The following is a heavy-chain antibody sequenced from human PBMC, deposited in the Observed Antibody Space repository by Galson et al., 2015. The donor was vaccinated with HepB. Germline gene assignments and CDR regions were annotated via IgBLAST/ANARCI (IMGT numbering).Heavy chain of an antibody. CDR3: AREGSDWPLLIAY. J-gene: IGHJ4*02. CDR2: IYSGGST. D-gene: IGHD6-19*01. CDR1: GFTVSTNY. V-gene: IGHV3-53*01. Sequence: SLRLSCAASGFTVSTNYMSWVRQAPGKGLEWVSVIYSGGSTDYADSVKGRFTISRDNSKNTLYLQMNSLRAEDTAVYYCAREGSDWPLLIAYWGQGTLVTVSS.